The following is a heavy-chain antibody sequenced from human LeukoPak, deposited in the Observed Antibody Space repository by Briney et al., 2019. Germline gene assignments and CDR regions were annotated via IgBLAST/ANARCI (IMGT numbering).Heavy chain of an antibody. V-gene: IGHV4-39*01. CDR3: ARRLFGGWNGVYNYYYIDV. CDR2: VFYSGSA. CDR1: GDSINSRNYY. Sequence: SETLSLTCTVSGDSINSRNYYWAWIRQSPGKGLEWIGSVFYSGSAYYSPSLQRRVTISVDTSKNQYSLRLTSVTAADTAVYFCARRLFGGWNGVYNYYYIDVWGKGTTVIVSS. D-gene: IGHD6-19*01. J-gene: IGHJ6*03.